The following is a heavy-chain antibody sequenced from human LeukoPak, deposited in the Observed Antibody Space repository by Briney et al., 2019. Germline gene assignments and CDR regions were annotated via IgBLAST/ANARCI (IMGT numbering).Heavy chain of an antibody. CDR2: IYCSGST. J-gene: IGHJ4*02. CDR3: ARSGYSYGTFDY. Sequence: SETLSLTCTVSGGSISSSYWSWIRQPPGKGLEWIGNIYCSGSTNYNPSLKSRVTISVDTSKNQFSLKLNSVTAADTAVYYCARSGYSYGTFDYWGQGTLVTVSS. D-gene: IGHD5-18*01. V-gene: IGHV4-59*01. CDR1: GGSISSSY.